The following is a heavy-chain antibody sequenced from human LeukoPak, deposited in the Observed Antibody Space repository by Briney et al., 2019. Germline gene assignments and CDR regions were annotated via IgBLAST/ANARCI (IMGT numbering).Heavy chain of an antibody. Sequence: GASLRLSCAAAGLTFSDFWMHWVRLPPGRGLVWVALVKGDWGTTIYAASVKGRSSTYRDNATHTFYKRMNRQRADASAVNYCATAHSCGYDYWGQGVLDTVSS. CDR3: ATAHSCGYDY. D-gene: IGHD5-18*01. CDR2: VKGDWGTT. CDR1: GLTFSDFW. V-gene: IGHV3-74*01. J-gene: IGHJ4*02.